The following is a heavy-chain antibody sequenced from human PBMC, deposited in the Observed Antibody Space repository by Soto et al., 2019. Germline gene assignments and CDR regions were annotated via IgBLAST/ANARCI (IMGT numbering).Heavy chain of an antibody. CDR2: IVVGSGNT. D-gene: IGHD3-9*01. Sequence: SVKGSCKASGFTFTSSAVQWVRQARGQRLEWIGWIVVGSGNTNYAQKFQERVTITRDMSTSTAYMELSSLRSEDTAVYYCAAGGPLTGASWSYYGMDVWGQATSVTVSS. J-gene: IGHJ6*02. V-gene: IGHV1-58*01. CDR3: AAGGPLTGASWSYYGMDV. CDR1: GFTFTSSA.